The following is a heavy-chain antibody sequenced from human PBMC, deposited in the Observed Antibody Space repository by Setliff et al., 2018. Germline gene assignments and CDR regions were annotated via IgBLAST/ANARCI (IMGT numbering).Heavy chain of an antibody. CDR3: ARGSSSYDY. CDR1: GFTCSSYW. V-gene: IGHV3-7*01. J-gene: IGHJ4*02. Sequence: PGGSLRLSCAASGFTCSSYWMSWVRQAPGKGLEWVANIKQDGSEKYYVDSVKGRFTISRDNAKNSLYLQMNSLRAEDTAVYYCARGSSSYDYWGQGTLVTVSS. D-gene: IGHD6-6*01. CDR2: IKQDGSEK.